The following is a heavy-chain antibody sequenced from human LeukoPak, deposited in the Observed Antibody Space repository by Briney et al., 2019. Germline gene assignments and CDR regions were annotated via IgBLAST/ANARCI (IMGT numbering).Heavy chain of an antibody. CDR2: IGTSSTTI. D-gene: IGHD2-8*01. V-gene: IGHV3-48*01. Sequence: GGSLRLSCAASGFTFSSYTMNWVRQPPGKGLEWVSNIGTSSTTIYYADSVKGRFTISRDNAKNSLYLQMNSLRAEDTAVHYCARDKGVEESPDYWGQGTLVTVSS. CDR3: ARDKGVEESPDY. J-gene: IGHJ4*02. CDR1: GFTFSSYT.